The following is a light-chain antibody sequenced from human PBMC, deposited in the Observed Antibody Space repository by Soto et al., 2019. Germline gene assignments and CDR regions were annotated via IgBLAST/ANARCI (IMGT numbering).Light chain of an antibody. CDR2: RND. CDR1: GSNIGSHD. V-gene: IGLV1-47*02. CDR3: VAWDDSLSGRV. Sequence: QSVLTQPPSASGTPGRRVTISCSGSGSNIGSHDVYWYQHLPGTAPKVLIYRNDQRPSGVPDRFSASRSGTSASLAISGLRSEDEADYYCVAWDDSLSGRVFGGGTKVTVL. J-gene: IGLJ3*02.